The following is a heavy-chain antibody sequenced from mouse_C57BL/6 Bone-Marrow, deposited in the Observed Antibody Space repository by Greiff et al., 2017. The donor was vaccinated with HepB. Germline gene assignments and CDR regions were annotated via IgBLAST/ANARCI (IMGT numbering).Heavy chain of an antibody. V-gene: IGHV3-5*01. CDR2: IYYSGTI. J-gene: IGHJ3*01. CDR3: ARDYYGSSYGFAY. D-gene: IGHD1-1*01. Sequence: EVKLMESGPGLVKPSQTVFLTCTVTGISITTGNYRWSWIRQFPGNKLEWIGYIYYSGTITYNPSLTSRTTITRDTPKNQFFLEMNSLTAEDTATYYCARDYYGSSYGFAYWGQGTLVTVSA. CDR1: GISITTGNYR.